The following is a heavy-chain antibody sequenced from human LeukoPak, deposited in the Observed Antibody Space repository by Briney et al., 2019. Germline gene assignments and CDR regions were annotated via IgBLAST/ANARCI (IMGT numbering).Heavy chain of an antibody. Sequence: GASVKVSCKAPGYTFTSYGISWVRQAPGQGLEWMGWISAYNGNTNYAQKLQGRVTMTTDTSTSTAYMELRSLRSDDTAVYYCAAQLIGDSSGYRAYYFDYWGQGTLVTVSS. CDR1: GYTFTSYG. J-gene: IGHJ4*02. D-gene: IGHD3-22*01. CDR3: AAQLIGDSSGYRAYYFDY. V-gene: IGHV1-18*01. CDR2: ISAYNGNT.